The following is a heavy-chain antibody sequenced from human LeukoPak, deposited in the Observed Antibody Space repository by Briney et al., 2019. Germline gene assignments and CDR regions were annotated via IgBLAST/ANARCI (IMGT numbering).Heavy chain of an antibody. Sequence: ASVKVSCKASGYTFTSYSISWVRQAPGQGLEWMGWISAYNGNTNYAQKLQGRVTMTTDTSTSTAYMELRSLRSDDTAVYYCARFSSGYYYVYYYYYMDVWGKGTTVTVSS. CDR1: GYTFTSYS. D-gene: IGHD3-22*01. V-gene: IGHV1-18*01. CDR2: ISAYNGNT. J-gene: IGHJ6*03. CDR3: ARFSSGYYYVYYYYYMDV.